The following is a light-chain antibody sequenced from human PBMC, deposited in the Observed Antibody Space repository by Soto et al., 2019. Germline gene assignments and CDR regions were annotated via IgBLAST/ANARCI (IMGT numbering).Light chain of an antibody. Sequence: QSVLTQPPSASGTPGQRVTISCSGSNSNIGSNTVNWYQQLPGTAPKLLIYNINQRPSGVPDRFSGSKSGTSASLAISGLQSDDEADYYCAAWDDSLNGVVFGGGTKVTVL. CDR1: NSNIGSNT. J-gene: IGLJ2*01. CDR2: NIN. V-gene: IGLV1-44*01. CDR3: AAWDDSLNGVV.